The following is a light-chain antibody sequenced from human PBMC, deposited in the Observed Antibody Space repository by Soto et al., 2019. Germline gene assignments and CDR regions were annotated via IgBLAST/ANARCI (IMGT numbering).Light chain of an antibody. CDR1: SSDVGYYND. Sequence: QSVLTQPRSVSGSPGQSVTISCTGTSSDVGYYNDVSWYQRHPGKAPKLMIYDVFKRPSGVPDRFSGSKSGNTASLTISGLQAEDEGDYYCCSYAGTYNIYLLGNGTKVT. CDR3: CSYAGTYNIYL. CDR2: DVF. V-gene: IGLV2-11*01. J-gene: IGLJ1*01.